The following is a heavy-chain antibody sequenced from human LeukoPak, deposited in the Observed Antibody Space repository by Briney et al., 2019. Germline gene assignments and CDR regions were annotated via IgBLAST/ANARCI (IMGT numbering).Heavy chain of an antibody. Sequence: GASVKVSCKASGYRFTNFGISWVRQAPGQGLEWMGWISGYNGNTNYAQKFQGRVTMTTDTSTSTAYMELRSLRSDDTAVYYCARDGQHRNGYNYIDYWGQGTLVTVSS. CDR1: GYRFTNFG. J-gene: IGHJ4*02. V-gene: IGHV1-18*01. D-gene: IGHD5-24*01. CDR2: ISGYNGNT. CDR3: ARDGQHRNGYNYIDY.